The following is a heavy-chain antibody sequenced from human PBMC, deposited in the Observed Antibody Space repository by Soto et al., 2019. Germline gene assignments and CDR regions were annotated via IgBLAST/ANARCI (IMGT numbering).Heavy chain of an antibody. CDR2: IIPILGIA. V-gene: IGHV1-69*02. Sequence: QVQLVQSGAEVKKPGSSVKVSCKASGGTFSSYTISWVRQAPGQGLEWMGRIIPILGIANYAQKFQGRVTSTADKSTSTAYMELSSLRSEDTAVYYCARAALGYSYGSWGQGTLVTVSS. D-gene: IGHD5-18*01. CDR1: GGTFSSYT. J-gene: IGHJ5*02. CDR3: ARAALGYSYGS.